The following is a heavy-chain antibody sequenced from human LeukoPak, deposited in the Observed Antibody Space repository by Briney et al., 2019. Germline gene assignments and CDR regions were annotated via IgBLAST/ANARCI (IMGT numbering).Heavy chain of an antibody. CDR1: GFNFSNNW. J-gene: IGHJ4*02. CDR3: VRELRGAPGHPFDY. CDR2: IKEDESEK. Sequence: GGSLRLSCVASGFNFSNNWMSWVRQGPGQGLEWVDNIKEDESEKYYVDSVQGRFTISRDNAKNSLYLQLYRLRVEDTAVYYCVRELRGAPGHPFDYWGQGNLVTVSS. D-gene: IGHD1-26*01. V-gene: IGHV3-7*05.